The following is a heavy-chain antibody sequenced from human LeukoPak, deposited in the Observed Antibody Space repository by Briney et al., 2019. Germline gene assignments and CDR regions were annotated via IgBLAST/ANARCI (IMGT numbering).Heavy chain of an antibody. V-gene: IGHV1-2*02. CDR3: ARDKKGYCSSTSCYREEIFQY. Sequence: ASVKVSCKASGCTFTDYYLHWVRQAPGQGLEWMGWINPNSGDTSYAQKFQGRVTMTRDTSISTAYMELSWLRSDDTAVYYCARDKKGYCSSTSCYREEIFQYWGQGPLVTVSS. CDR1: GCTFTDYY. D-gene: IGHD2-2*01. J-gene: IGHJ4*02. CDR2: INPNSGDT.